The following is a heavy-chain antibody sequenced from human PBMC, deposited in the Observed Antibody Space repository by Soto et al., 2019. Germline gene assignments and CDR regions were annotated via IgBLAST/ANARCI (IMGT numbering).Heavy chain of an antibody. CDR3: AKLVDDNCYSGCFHY. D-gene: IGHD2-21*02. J-gene: IGHJ4*02. V-gene: IGHV3-9*01. Sequence: EGQLVESGGGLVQPGRSLRLSCAASGFMFGDYAMHWVRQAPGKGLEWVSGISWNGDYTGYADSVKGRFTISRDNAKNSLYLQMNSLRAEDTALYFCAKLVDDNCYSGCFHYWGQGTLVTVSS. CDR2: ISWNGDYT. CDR1: GFMFGDYA.